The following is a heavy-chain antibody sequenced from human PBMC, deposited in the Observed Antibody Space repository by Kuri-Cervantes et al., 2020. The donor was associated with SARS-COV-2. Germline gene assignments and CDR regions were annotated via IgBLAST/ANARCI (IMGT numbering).Heavy chain of an antibody. J-gene: IGHJ4*02. CDR3: ARDRGDGYNHFDY. CDR2: INAGNGNT. D-gene: IGHD5-24*01. Sequence: AAVKVSCKASGYTFTSYAMHWVRQAPGQRIEWMGWINAGNGNTKDSQKFQGRVTITRDTSASTAYMELRSLRSEDTAVYYCARDRGDGYNHFDYWGQGTLVTVSS. V-gene: IGHV1-3*01. CDR1: GYTFTSYA.